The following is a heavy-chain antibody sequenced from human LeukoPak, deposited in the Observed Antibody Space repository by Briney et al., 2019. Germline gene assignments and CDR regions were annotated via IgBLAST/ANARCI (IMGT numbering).Heavy chain of an antibody. D-gene: IGHD1-26*01. CDR3: ARDFVVGATPLAFDY. CDR2: INPSGGST. J-gene: IGHJ4*02. Sequence: ASVKVSCKASGYTFTGYYMHWVRQAPGQGLEWMGIINPSGGSTNYAQKFQGRVTMTRDTSTSTVYMDLSSLISEDTAVYYCARDFVVGATPLAFDYWGQGTLVTVSS. CDR1: GYTFTGYY. V-gene: IGHV1-46*01.